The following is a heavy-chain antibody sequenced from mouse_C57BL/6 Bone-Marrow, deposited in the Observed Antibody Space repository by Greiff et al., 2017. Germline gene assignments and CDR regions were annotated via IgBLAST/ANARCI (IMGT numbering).Heavy chain of an antibody. J-gene: IGHJ1*03. Sequence: QVQLQQPGAELVKPGASVKLSCKASGYTFTSYWMHWVKQRPGQGLEWIGMIHPNSGSTNYNEKFKSKATLTVDKSSSPAYMQLSSLTSEDSAVYDCAREDDGIHWYFDVWGTGNTGTGSS. CDR3: AREDDGIHWYFDV. D-gene: IGHD1-1*01. CDR2: IHPNSGST. CDR1: GYTFTSYW. V-gene: IGHV1-64*01.